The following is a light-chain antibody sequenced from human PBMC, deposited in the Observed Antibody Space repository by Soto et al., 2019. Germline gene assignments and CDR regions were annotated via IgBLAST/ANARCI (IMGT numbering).Light chain of an antibody. V-gene: IGKV1-5*03. Sequence: DIQMTQSPSTLSASAGDRVTITCRASQSISSWLAWYQQKPGKAPKLLIYKASSLESGVPSRFSGSGSGTEFTLTISSLQPDDFASYYCQQYNSYPWTFGHGTKVEIK. CDR3: QQYNSYPWT. J-gene: IGKJ1*01. CDR1: QSISSW. CDR2: KAS.